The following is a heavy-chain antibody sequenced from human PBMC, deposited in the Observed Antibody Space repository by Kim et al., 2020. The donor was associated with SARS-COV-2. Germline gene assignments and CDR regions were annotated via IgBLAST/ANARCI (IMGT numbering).Heavy chain of an antibody. Sequence: GESLKISCKGSGYSFTSYWIIWVRQMPGKGLEWMGRIDPTDSYTNSSPSFQGHVTISADKFISTAYLQWSSLKASDTAIYYCARQELGSGVDYWGQGTLVTVSS. D-gene: IGHD7-27*01. CDR1: GYSFTSYW. J-gene: IGHJ4*02. V-gene: IGHV5-10-1*01. CDR3: ARQELGSGVDY. CDR2: IDPTDSYT.